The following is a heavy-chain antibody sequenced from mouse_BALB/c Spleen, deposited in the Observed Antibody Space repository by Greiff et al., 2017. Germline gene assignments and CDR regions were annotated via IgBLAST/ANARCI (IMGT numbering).Heavy chain of an antibody. CDR1: GFTFSSYA. CDR2: ISSGGSYT. Sequence: EVNVVESGGGLVKPGGSLKLSCAASGFTFSSYAMSWVRQSPEKRLEWVAEISSGGSYTYYPDTVTGRFTISRDNAKNTLYLEMSSLRSEDTAMYYCARGARDYYAMDYWGQGTSVTVSS. V-gene: IGHV5-9-4*01. D-gene: IGHD3-3*01. J-gene: IGHJ4*01. CDR3: ARGARDYYAMDY.